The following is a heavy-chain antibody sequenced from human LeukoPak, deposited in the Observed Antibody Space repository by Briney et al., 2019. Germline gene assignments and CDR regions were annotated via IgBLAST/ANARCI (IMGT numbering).Heavy chain of an antibody. CDR2: INNSSSII. J-gene: IGHJ6*03. CDR1: GFTFSTYN. D-gene: IGHD3-10*01. CDR3: ARGSSGPQGYYSYMDV. Sequence: PGGSLRLSCVVSGFTFSTYNMNWVRQASGKGLEWVSYINNSSSIIYYADSVKGRFTISRDNAKNSLYLQMNSLRAEDTAVYYCARGSSGPQGYYSYMDVWGKGTTVTVSS. V-gene: IGHV3-48*04.